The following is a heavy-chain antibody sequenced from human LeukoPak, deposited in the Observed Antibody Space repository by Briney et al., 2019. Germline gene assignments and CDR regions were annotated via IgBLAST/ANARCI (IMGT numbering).Heavy chain of an antibody. CDR3: AKDIGSAAGTVGPAGMDV. J-gene: IGHJ6*02. CDR2: ISWNSGSI. V-gene: IGHV3-9*01. D-gene: IGHD6-13*01. CDR1: GFTFSTYA. Sequence: GGSLRLSCAASGFTFSTYAFSWVRQAPGKGPEWVSGISWNSGSIGYADSVKGRFTISRDNAKNSLYLQMNSLRAEDTALYYCAKDIGSAAGTVGPAGMDVWGQGTTVTVSS.